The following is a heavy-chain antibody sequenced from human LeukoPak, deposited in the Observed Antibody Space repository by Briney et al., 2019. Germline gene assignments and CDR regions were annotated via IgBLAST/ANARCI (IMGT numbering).Heavy chain of an antibody. CDR2: IKQDGSEK. V-gene: IGHV3-7*03. CDR3: ARDGFSSGWSIMYYGMDV. D-gene: IGHD6-19*01. Sequence: GGSLRLSCAASGFTFSSYRMSWVRQAPGKGLEWVANIKQDGSEKYYVDSVKGRFTISRDNAKNSLYLQMNSLRAEDTAVYYCARDGFSSGWSIMYYGMDVWGQGTTVTVSS. CDR1: GFTFSSYR. J-gene: IGHJ6*02.